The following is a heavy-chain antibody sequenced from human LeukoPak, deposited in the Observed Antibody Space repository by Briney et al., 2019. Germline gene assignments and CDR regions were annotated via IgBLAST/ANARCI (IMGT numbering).Heavy chain of an antibody. D-gene: IGHD6-19*01. CDR3: ARVPTSGWHNYYYYGMDV. CDR1: GFTVTSNY. J-gene: IGHJ6*02. CDR2: IYSGGST. V-gene: IGHV3-66*01. Sequence: GGSLRLSCAASGFTVTSNYMSWVRQAPGKGLEWVSVIYSGGSTYYADSVKGRFTISRDNSKNTLYLQMNSLRAEDTAVYCCARVPTSGWHNYYYYGMDVWGQGTTVTVSS.